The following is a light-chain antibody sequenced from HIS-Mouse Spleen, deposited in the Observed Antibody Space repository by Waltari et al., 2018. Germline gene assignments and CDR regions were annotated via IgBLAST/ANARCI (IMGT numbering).Light chain of an antibody. CDR2: KDS. CDR3: QSADSSGTYVV. V-gene: IGLV3-25*03. Sequence: SYELTQPPSVSVSPGQTARITGPGAALPKQYAYWYQQKPGQAPVLVLYKDSERPSGIPERFSGSSSGTTVTLTISGVQAEDEADYYCQSADSSGTYVVFGGGTKLTVL. CDR1: ALPKQY. J-gene: IGLJ2*01.